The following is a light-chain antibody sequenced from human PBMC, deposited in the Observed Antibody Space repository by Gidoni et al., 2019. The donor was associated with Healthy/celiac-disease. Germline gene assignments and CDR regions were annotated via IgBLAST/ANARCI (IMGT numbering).Light chain of an antibody. CDR3: QQSYSTPKGVT. J-gene: IGKJ4*01. Sequence: DIQMTQSPSSLSASVGDRVTITCRASQSISSYLNWYQQKPGKAPKLLIYAASSLQSGVPSRFSGSGSGTDFTLTISSLQPEDFATYYCQQSYSTPKGVTFGGXTKVEIK. CDR1: QSISSY. CDR2: AAS. V-gene: IGKV1-39*01.